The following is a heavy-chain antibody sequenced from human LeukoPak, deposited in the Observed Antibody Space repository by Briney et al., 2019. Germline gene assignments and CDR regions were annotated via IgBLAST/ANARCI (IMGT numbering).Heavy chain of an antibody. CDR1: GGSISSYY. CDR2: IYYSGST. CDR3: ARPPNY. J-gene: IGHJ4*02. Sequence: PSETLSLTCTVSGGSISSYYWSWIRQPPGKGLEWIGYIYYSGSTNYNPSLKSRVTMSVDTSKTQFSLKLTSVTAADTAVYYCARPPNYWGQGTLVTVSS. V-gene: IGHV4-59*08.